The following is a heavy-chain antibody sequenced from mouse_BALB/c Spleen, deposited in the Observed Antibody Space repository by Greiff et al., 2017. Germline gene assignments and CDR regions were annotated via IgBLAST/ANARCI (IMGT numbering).Heavy chain of an antibody. CDR2: IWAGGST. Sequence: VKLVESGPGLVAPSQSLSITCTVSGFSLTSYGVHWVRQPPGKGLEWLGVIWAGGSTNYNSALMSRPSISKDNSKSQVLLKMNSLQTDDTAMYYCAREDYGNYGFAYWGQGTLVTVSA. CDR1: GFSLTSYG. CDR3: AREDYGNYGFAY. D-gene: IGHD2-1*01. J-gene: IGHJ3*01. V-gene: IGHV2-9*02.